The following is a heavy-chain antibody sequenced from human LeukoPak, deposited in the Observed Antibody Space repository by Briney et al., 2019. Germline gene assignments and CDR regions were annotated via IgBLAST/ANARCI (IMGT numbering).Heavy chain of an antibody. Sequence: SQTLSLTCTVSGGSISSGSYYWSWIRQPAGKGLEWIGRIYTSGSTNYNPSLKSRVTISVDTSKNQFSLKLSSVTAADTAVYYCARALYMITFGGVIVAFDYWGQGTLVTVSS. V-gene: IGHV4-61*02. CDR3: ARALYMITFGGVIVAFDY. J-gene: IGHJ4*02. D-gene: IGHD3-16*02. CDR1: GGSISSGSYY. CDR2: IYTSGST.